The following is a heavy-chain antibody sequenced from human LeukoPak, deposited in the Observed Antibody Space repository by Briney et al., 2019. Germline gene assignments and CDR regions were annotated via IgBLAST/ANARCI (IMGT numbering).Heavy chain of an antibody. CDR3: ATFQDFWSGRGRDV. CDR1: GYTLTELS. V-gene: IGHV1-24*01. D-gene: IGHD3-3*01. J-gene: IGHJ6*04. CDR2: FDPEDGET. Sequence: ASVKVSCKVSGYTLTELSMHWVQQAPGKGLEWMGGFDPEDGETIYAQKFQGRVTMTEDASTDTAYMELSSLRSEDTAVFYCATFQDFWSGRGRDVWGKGTTVTVSS.